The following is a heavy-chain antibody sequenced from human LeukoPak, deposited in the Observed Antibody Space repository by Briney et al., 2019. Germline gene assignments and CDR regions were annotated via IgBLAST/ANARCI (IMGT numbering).Heavy chain of an antibody. J-gene: IGHJ5*02. V-gene: IGHV3-23*01. D-gene: IGHD2-2*01. Sequence: GGSLRLSCAASRFTFSSYAMSWVRQAPGKGLEWVSAISGGGAGTYYADSVKGRFTISRDNSKNTLYLQMYSLRAEDTAVYYCARLPAAINGYFDPWGQGALVTVSS. CDR1: RFTFSSYA. CDR3: ARLPAAINGYFDP. CDR2: ISGGGAGT.